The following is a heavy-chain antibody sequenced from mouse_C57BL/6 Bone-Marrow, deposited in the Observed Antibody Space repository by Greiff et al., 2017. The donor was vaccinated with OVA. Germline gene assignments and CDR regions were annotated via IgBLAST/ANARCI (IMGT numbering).Heavy chain of an antibody. D-gene: IGHD3-2*02. CDR2: INPSSGYT. CDR3: ARAAQATLDY. CDR1: GYTFTSYT. V-gene: IGHV1-4*01. J-gene: IGHJ2*01. Sequence: VNLVESGAELARPGASVKMSCKASGYTFTSYTMHWVKQRPGQGLEWIGYINPSSGYTKYNQKFKDKATLTADKSSSTAYMQLSSLTSEDSAVYYCARAAQATLDYWGQGTTLTVSS.